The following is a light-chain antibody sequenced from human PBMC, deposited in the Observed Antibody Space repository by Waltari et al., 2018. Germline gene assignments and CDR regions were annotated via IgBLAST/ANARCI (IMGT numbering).Light chain of an antibody. V-gene: IGKV3-11*01. J-gene: IGKJ2*01. CDR2: DAS. Sequence: EIVLTQSPATLSLSPGQRATLSCRASQSVGRSLGWYQQKVGQAPRLIIFDASNRATGVPARFSGSGSGIEFTLTISRLEPDDFAVYYCQLRSNRPPYAFGQGTKLEMK. CDR1: QSVGRS. CDR3: QLRSNRPPYA.